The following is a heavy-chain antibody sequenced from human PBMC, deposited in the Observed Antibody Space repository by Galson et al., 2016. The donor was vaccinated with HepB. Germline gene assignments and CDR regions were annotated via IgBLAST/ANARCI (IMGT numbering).Heavy chain of an antibody. CDR1: GDSISNNYW. CDR2: IYQTGTA. J-gene: IGHJ4*02. CDR3: TGGTLGTRATMAFDY. V-gene: IGHV4-4*02. Sequence: SETLSLTCDVSGDSISNNYWWSWVRQSPGKGFEWIGEIYQTGTANYNPSFTSRATISVDKSKNQISLSLGSVTAADTALYYCTGGTLGTRATMAFDYWGQGTLVSVSS. D-gene: IGHD4/OR15-4a*01.